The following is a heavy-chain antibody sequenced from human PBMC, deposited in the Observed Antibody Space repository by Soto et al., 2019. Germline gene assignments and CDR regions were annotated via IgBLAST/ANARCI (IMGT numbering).Heavy chain of an antibody. CDR3: ARGGGGFEDS. CDR2: ISGYNGNT. Sequence: QVHLVQSGPEVKKPGASVKVSCKTSGYTFTNYGVSWVRQAPGQGLEWMGWISGYNGNTNYAQSLQGRVTMTTDTPTTTAYMELRSLTSDDTAVYYGARGGGGFEDSWGQGTLVTVSS. J-gene: IGHJ4*02. CDR1: GYTFTNYG. D-gene: IGHD3-10*01. V-gene: IGHV1-18*01.